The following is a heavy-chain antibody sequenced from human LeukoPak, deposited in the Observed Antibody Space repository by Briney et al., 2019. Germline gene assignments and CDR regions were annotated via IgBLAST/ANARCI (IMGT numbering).Heavy chain of an antibody. CDR3: ARNFPNCYDYYYMDV. D-gene: IGHD7-27*01. V-gene: IGHV1-69*13. J-gene: IGHJ6*03. CDR1: GGTFSSYA. CDR2: IIPIFGTA. Sequence: ASVKVSCKASGGTFSSYAISWVRQAPGQGLEWMGGIIPIFGTANYAQKFQGRVTITADESTSTAYMELSSLRSEDTAVYYCARNFPNCYDYYYMDVWGKGTTVTVSS.